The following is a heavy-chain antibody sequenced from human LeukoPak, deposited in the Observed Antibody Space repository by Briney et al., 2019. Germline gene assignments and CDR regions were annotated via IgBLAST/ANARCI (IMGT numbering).Heavy chain of an antibody. V-gene: IGHV1-2*02. CDR2: INPNSGGT. Sequence: ASVKVSCKASGYTFTGYYMHWVRQAPGQGLEWMGWINPNSGGTNYAQKFQGRVTMTRDTSISTAYMELSRLRSDDTAVYYCARDGSYDYVWGGYPSDYWGQGTLVTVSS. CDR3: ARDGSYDYVWGGYPSDY. CDR1: GYTFTGYY. D-gene: IGHD3-16*02. J-gene: IGHJ4*02.